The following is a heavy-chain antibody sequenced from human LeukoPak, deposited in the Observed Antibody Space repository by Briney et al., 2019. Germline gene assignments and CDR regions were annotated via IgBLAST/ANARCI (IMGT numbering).Heavy chain of an antibody. Sequence: ASVKVSCKASGYTFTGYYMHWVRQAPGQGLEWMGWITPKNGGTNYAQKFHGRVTITSDTSMSSVYMELTSLNSDDTAAYYCARLINGGRAFDIWGQGTVVTVSS. D-gene: IGHD3-16*01. CDR3: ARLINGGRAFDI. CDR2: ITPKNGGT. J-gene: IGHJ3*02. V-gene: IGHV1-2*02. CDR1: GYTFTGYY.